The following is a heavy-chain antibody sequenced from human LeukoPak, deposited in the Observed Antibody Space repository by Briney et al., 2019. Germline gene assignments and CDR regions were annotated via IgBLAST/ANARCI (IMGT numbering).Heavy chain of an antibody. CDR1: GFIFSNYA. CDR3: AKWGDYDVLTGYYVSDF. V-gene: IGHV3-23*01. J-gene: IGHJ4*02. D-gene: IGHD3-9*01. CDR2: ISGRSDNT. Sequence: GGSLRLSCAASGFIFSNYAMYWVRQAPGKGLEWVSAISGRSDNTYYADSVKGRFTLSRDSSNNTLYLQMNSLRADDTAVYYCAKWGDYDVLTGYYVSDFWGQGTLVTVSS.